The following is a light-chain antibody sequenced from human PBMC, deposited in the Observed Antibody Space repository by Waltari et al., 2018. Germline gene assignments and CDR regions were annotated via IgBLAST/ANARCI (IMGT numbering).Light chain of an antibody. CDR3: QRYSNSPLT. V-gene: IGKV3-11*01. Sequence: VILTQSPATLSLSPGERATLSCRASQSVANYLAWYQQKPGQAPRLLIYGASSRATGIPDRFSGTGSGTEFTLTISSLEPEDFAVYFCQRYSNSPLTLGGGTKVEIK. J-gene: IGKJ4*01. CDR2: GAS. CDR1: QSVANY.